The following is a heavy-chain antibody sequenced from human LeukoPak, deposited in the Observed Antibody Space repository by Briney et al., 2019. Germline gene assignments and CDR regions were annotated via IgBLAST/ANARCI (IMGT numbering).Heavy chain of an antibody. Sequence: GAPVKVSCKASGYTFTCYYMHWVRQAPGQGLEWMGRINPNSGGTNYAQKFQGRVTMTRDTSISTAYMELSRLRSDDTAVYYCARRRKYCSSTSCYSADGFDYWGQGTLVTVSS. J-gene: IGHJ4*02. CDR2: INPNSGGT. CDR3: ARRRKYCSSTSCYSADGFDY. V-gene: IGHV1-2*06. D-gene: IGHD2-2*01. CDR1: GYTFTCYY.